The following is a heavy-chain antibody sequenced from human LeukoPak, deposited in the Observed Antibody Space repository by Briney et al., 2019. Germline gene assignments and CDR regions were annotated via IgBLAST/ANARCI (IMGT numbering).Heavy chain of an antibody. CDR1: GFTFSSYA. J-gene: IGHJ3*02. CDR2: ISYDGSNK. V-gene: IGHV3-30-3*01. CDR3: ARGRLTYHIAAAGYDAFDI. D-gene: IGHD6-13*01. Sequence: GGSLRLSCAASGFTFSSYAMHWVRQAPGKGLEWVAVISYDGSNKYYADSVKGRFTISRDNSKNTLYLQMNSLRAEDTAVYYCARGRLTYHIAAAGYDAFDIWGQGTMVTVSS.